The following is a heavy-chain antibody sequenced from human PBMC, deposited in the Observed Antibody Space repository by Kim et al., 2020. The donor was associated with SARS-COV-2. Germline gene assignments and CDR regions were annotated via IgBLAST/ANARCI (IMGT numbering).Heavy chain of an antibody. CDR1: NFIFTDFL. V-gene: IGHV3-30*09. CDR3: ARDQVGIGARYLDI. CDR2: ISSDGFKE. D-gene: IGHD3-10*01. J-gene: IGHJ2*01. Sequence: GGSLRLSCAASNFIFTDFLIHWVRQTPGKGLEWAAGISSDGFKEFYSDSVKGRFAVSRDNSNNMIYLQMSGLRVDDTGLYFCARDQVGIGARYLDIWGRGALVTVSA.